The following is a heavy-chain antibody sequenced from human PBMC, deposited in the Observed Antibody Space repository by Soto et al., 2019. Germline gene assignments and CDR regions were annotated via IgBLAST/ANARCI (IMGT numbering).Heavy chain of an antibody. J-gene: IGHJ5*02. V-gene: IGHV4-4*07. D-gene: IGHD3-22*01. CDR2: IYSTGTA. Sequence: SETLSLTCTVSGGSINIYYWSWIRQAAGKGLEWIGRIYSTGTANYNPSLKSRVTMSVDTYENQISLRLSSVTAADTAVYYCARDDYYDSNNWLDPWGQGTLVTVSS. CDR3: ARDDYYDSNNWLDP. CDR1: GGSINIYY.